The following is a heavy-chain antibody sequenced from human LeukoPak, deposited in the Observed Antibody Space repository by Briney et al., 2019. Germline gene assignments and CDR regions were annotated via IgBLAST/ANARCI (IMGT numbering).Heavy chain of an antibody. J-gene: IGHJ4*02. CDR1: GVSLTRSNW. V-gene: IGHV4-4*02. CDR3: ARGRTKRYSSGWYSSGYFDY. Sequence: SEPLSLPCAVSGVSLTRSNWWTWVRPPPGQGLEWIGEISYSENTNYNTSLRTRVPLPVETSKNQFSLKLSSVTAADTSVYYCARGRTKRYSSGWYSSGYFDYWGQGTLVTVSS. CDR2: ISYSENT. D-gene: IGHD6-13*01.